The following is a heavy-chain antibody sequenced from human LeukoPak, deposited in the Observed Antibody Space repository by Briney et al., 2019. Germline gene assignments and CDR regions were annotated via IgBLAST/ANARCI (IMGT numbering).Heavy chain of an antibody. J-gene: IGHJ5*02. V-gene: IGHV4-39*07. CDR2: IYYSGST. CDR1: GGSISSSSYY. CDR3: ARGPYSSSPLWWFDP. D-gene: IGHD6-6*01. Sequence: SETLSLACTVSGGSISSSSYYWGWIRQPPGKGLEWIGSIYYSGSTYYNPSLKSRVTISVDTSKHQFSLKLSSVTAADTAVYYCARGPYSSSPLWWFDPWGQGTLVTVSS.